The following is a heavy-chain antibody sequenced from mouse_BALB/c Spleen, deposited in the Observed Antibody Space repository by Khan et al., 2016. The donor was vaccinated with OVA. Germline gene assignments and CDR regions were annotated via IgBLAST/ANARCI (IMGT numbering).Heavy chain of an antibody. CDR2: INPKNGGT. CDR3: ARDAGRY. Sequence: VQLKESGPELVKPGASVKISCKTSGYSFPEYTVHWVKQSLGKSLDWIGVINPKNGGTAYNQKFKGKATLTVDKSSSTAYMEFRSLTSEDSVVYYCARDAGRYWGQGTSVTVAS. CDR1: GYSFPEYT. J-gene: IGHJ4*01. V-gene: IGHV1-18*01. D-gene: IGHD3-3*01.